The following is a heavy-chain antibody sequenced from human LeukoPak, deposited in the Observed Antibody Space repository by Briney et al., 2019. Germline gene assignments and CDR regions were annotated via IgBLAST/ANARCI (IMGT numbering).Heavy chain of an antibody. CDR1: GFTFSSYS. CDR2: ISSSSSYI. J-gene: IGHJ6*02. Sequence: PGGSLRLSCAASGFTFSSYSMNWVRQAPGKGLEWVSSISSSSSYIYYADSVKGRFTISRDNAKNSLYLQMNSLRAEDTAVDYCARLGSGWSAIEETYYYYGMDVWGQGTTVTVSS. V-gene: IGHV3-21*01. CDR3: ARLGSGWSAIEETYYYYGMDV. D-gene: IGHD6-19*01.